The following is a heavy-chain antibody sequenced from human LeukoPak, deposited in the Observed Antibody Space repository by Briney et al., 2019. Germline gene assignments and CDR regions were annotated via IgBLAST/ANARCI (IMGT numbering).Heavy chain of an antibody. CDR3: ARNGTNNYFDY. D-gene: IGHD2-2*01. J-gene: IGHJ4*02. CDR2: IYHSGST. Sequence: SETLSLTCAVSGYSLSSGYYWGWIRQPPGKGLEWIGSIYHSGSTHYNPSLKSRVTISVDTSKNQFSLKLNSVTAADTAVYYCARNGTNNYFDYWGQGTLVTVSS. CDR1: GYSLSSGYY. V-gene: IGHV4-38-2*01.